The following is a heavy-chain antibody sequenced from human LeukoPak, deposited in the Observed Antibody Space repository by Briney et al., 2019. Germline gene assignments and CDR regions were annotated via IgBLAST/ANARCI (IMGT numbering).Heavy chain of an antibody. CDR2: INPSSGSA. Sequence: GASVKVSCKASGYTFTRYYMHWVRQAPGQGLEWMGIINPSSGSARYTQKFQGRVTLTRDTSTSTVYMELSSLRSEDTAVHYCAREGGNNGFDYWGQGTLVTVSS. V-gene: IGHV1-46*01. J-gene: IGHJ4*02. CDR3: AREGGNNGFDY. D-gene: IGHD1-14*01. CDR1: GYTFTRYY.